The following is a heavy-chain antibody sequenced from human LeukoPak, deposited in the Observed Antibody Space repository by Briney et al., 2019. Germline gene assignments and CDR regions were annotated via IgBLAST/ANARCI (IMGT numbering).Heavy chain of an antibody. J-gene: IGHJ5*02. CDR1: GGSFSGYY. D-gene: IGHD6-13*01. V-gene: IGHV4-34*01. Sequence: SETLSLTCAVYGGSFSGYYWSWIRQPPGKGVEWIGEINHSGSTNYNPSLKSRVTISVDTSKNQFSLKLSSVTAADTAVYYCAGGRRDSSSWYRKWFDPWGQGTLVTVSS. CDR2: INHSGST. CDR3: AGGRRDSSSWYRKWFDP.